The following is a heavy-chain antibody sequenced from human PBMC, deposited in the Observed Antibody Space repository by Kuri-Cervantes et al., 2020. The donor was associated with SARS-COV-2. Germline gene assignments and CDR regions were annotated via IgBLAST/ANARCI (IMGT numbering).Heavy chain of an antibody. Sequence: GSLRLSCTVSGGSISSSSYYWGWIRQPPGKGLEWIGSIYYSGSTYYNPSLKSRVTISVDTSKNQFSLKLSSVTAADTAVYYCAKDEGVEAARNQWGAFDIWGQGTMVTVSS. V-gene: IGHV4-39*02. J-gene: IGHJ3*02. CDR1: GGSISSSSYY. D-gene: IGHD6-6*01. CDR2: IYYSGST. CDR3: AKDEGVEAARNQWGAFDI.